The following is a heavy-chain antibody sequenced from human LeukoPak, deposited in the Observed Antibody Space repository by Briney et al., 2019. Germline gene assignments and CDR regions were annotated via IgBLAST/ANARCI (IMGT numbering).Heavy chain of an antibody. CDR2: IIPIFGTA. CDR3: ARGNDYRFDY. D-gene: IGHD4-11*01. V-gene: IGHV1-69*13. CDR1: GYTLTELS. J-gene: IGHJ4*02. Sequence: SVKVSCKVSGYTLTELSMHWVRQAPGQGLEWMGGIIPIFGTANYAQKFQGRVTITADESTSTAYMELSSLRSEDTAVYYCARGNDYRFDYWGQGTLVTVSS.